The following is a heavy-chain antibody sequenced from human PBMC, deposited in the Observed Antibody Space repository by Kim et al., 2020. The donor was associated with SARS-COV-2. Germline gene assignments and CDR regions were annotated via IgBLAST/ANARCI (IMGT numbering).Heavy chain of an antibody. J-gene: IGHJ4*02. D-gene: IGHD6-13*01. CDR1: GFSFSNYA. CDR3: VKRIAAVGSHYFDY. V-gene: IGHV3-23*01. CDR2: ISGNGAGT. Sequence: GGSLRLSCTASGFSFSNYAIYWVRQAPGKGLEWVSAISGNGAGTFYADSVKGRFTISRDNSKNTMFLQMNSLRAEDTALYYCVKRIAAVGSHYFDYWGQGTLVTVSS.